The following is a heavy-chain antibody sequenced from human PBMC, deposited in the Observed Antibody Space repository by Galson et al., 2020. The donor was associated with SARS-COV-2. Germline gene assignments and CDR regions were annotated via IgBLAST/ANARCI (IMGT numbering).Heavy chain of an antibody. J-gene: IGHJ6*03. Sequence: SETLSLTCAVYGESFSGYYWTWIRQPPGKSLEWIGEINNGGSTNYSPSLKSRVTMSVEKSKNQFHLTLTSVTAADTSLYYCARGRRGVLPSLFRVLGPYYSYHYMDVWARGTTVTVAS. V-gene: IGHV4-34*01. CDR2: INNGGST. D-gene: IGHD6-13*01. CDR1: GESFSGYY. CDR3: ARGRRGVLPSLFRVLGPYYSYHYMDV.